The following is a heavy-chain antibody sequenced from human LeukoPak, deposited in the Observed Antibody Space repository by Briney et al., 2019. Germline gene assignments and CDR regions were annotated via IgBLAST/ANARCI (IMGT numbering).Heavy chain of an antibody. CDR2: ISSSGSTI. CDR3: ARVWEYGDYVPTHYYYYGMDV. CDR1: GFTFSDYY. Sequence: GGSLRLSCAASGFTFSDYYMRWIRQAPGKGLEWVSYISSSGSTIYYADSVKGRFTISRDNAKNSLYLQMNSLRAEDTAVYYCARVWEYGDYVPTHYYYYGMDVWGQGTTVTVSS. V-gene: IGHV3-11*04. J-gene: IGHJ6*02. D-gene: IGHD4-17*01.